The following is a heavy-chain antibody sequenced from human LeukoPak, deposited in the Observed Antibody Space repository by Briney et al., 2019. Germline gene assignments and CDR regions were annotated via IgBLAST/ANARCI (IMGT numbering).Heavy chain of an antibody. CDR3: ARSPGWLGHAFDI. CDR2: IGTTGDT. D-gene: IGHD6-19*01. CDR1: GFTFSSFD. J-gene: IGHJ3*02. Sequence: GGSLRLSCAASGFTFSSFDMHWVRQVTGKGLEWVSGIGTTGDTYYPGSVKGRFTISRENAKNSLYLQMNSLRAGDTAVYYCARSPGWLGHAFDIWGQGTTVTVSS. V-gene: IGHV3-13*01.